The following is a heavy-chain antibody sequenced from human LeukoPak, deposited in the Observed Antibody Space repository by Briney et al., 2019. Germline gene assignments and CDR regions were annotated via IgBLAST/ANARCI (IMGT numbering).Heavy chain of an antibody. V-gene: IGHV4-4*07. CDR3: ARDSYSSSWYGYFDY. D-gene: IGHD6-13*01. J-gene: IGHJ4*02. CDR1: GGSISSYY. CDR2: IYTSGST. Sequence: SETLSLTCTVSGGSISSYYWSWIRQPAGKGLEWIGRIYTSGSTNYNPSLRSRVTMSLDTSKNQFSLKLSPVTAADTAVYYCARDSYSSSWYGYFDYWGQGTLVTVSS.